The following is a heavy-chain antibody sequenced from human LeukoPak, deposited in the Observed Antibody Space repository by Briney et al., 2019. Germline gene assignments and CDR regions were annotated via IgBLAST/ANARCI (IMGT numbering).Heavy chain of an antibody. CDR3: VKDLNGTWSFDY. Sequence: GGSLRLSCSASGFTFGAYFMHWVRQAPGKGLQYVSSISSNEYDTYYADSVKGRFTISRDNSKNTLFLQMNNLRPEDTAIYYCVKDLNGTWSFDYWGQGTLVTVSS. J-gene: IGHJ4*02. D-gene: IGHD2-8*01. CDR2: ISSNEYDT. V-gene: IGHV3-64D*06. CDR1: GFTFGAYF.